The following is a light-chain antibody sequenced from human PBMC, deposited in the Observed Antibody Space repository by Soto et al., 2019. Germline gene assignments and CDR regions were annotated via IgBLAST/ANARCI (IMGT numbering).Light chain of an antibody. V-gene: IGKV3-11*01. CDR3: QQRSNWPWT. CDR2: DAS. J-gene: IGKJ1*01. CDR1: QSVSSS. Sequence: EIVLTQSPGTLSLSPGERATLSCMASQSVSSSLAWYQQKPGQAPRLLIYDASNRATGIPARFSGSGSGTDFTLTISSLEPEDFAVYYCQQRSNWPWTFGQGTKVDNK.